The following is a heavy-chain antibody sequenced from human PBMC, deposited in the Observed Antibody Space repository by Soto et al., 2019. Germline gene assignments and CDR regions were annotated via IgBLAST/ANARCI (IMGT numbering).Heavy chain of an antibody. V-gene: IGHV4-34*01. D-gene: IGHD2-2*01. CDR1: GGSFSGYY. CDR2: INHSGST. Sequence: SETLSLTCAVYGGSFSGYYWSWIRQPPGKGLEWIGEINHSGSTNYNPSLKSRVTISVDTSKNQFSLKLSSVTAADTAVYYCASCVVVPAAKSYYYYYMDVWGKGTTVTVSS. J-gene: IGHJ6*03. CDR3: ASCVVVPAAKSYYYYYMDV.